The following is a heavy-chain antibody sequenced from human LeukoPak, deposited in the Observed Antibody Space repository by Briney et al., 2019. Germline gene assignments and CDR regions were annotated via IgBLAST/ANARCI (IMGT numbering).Heavy chain of an antibody. CDR2: FYSGGNT. Sequence: GGSLRLSCAASGFTVSSNYMSWVRQAPGKGLEWVSVFYSGGNTYYADSVKGRFTISRDNSKNTLYLQMNSLRAEDTAVYYCARDPITVHHYFDYWGQGILVTVYS. J-gene: IGHJ4*02. CDR3: ARDPITVHHYFDY. V-gene: IGHV3-53*01. D-gene: IGHD6-19*01. CDR1: GFTVSSNY.